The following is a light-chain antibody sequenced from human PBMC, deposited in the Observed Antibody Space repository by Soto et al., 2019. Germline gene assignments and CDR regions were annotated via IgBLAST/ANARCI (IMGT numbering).Light chain of an antibody. Sequence: QSVLTQPPSASGSPGQSVTISCTGTSSDVGGYNYVSWYQQHPGKAPKVIIYEVSKRPSGVPDRFSGSKSGSTASLTVSGLQAEDEADYYCSSYISISTVVFGGGTKLTVL. J-gene: IGLJ2*01. CDR3: SSYISISTVV. CDR1: SSDVGGYNY. CDR2: EVS. V-gene: IGLV2-8*01.